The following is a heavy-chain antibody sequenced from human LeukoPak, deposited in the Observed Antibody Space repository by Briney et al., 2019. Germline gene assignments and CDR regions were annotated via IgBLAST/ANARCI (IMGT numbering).Heavy chain of an antibody. CDR2: INPNSGGT. CDR1: GYTFTGYY. Sequence: GASVKVPCKASGYTFTGYYMHWVRQAPGQGLGWMGWINPNSGGTNYAQKFQGRVTMTRDTSISTAYMELSRLRSDDTAVYYCARNTYSSGWSPDYYDAFDIWGQGTMVTVSS. CDR3: ARNTYSSGWSPDYYDAFDI. J-gene: IGHJ3*02. D-gene: IGHD6-19*01. V-gene: IGHV1-2*02.